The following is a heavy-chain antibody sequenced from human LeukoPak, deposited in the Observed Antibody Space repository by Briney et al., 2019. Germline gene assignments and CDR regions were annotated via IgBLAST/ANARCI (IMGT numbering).Heavy chain of an antibody. CDR1: GGSISSYY. CDR3: ARAGAGYDSSGYYSYYFDY. V-gene: IGHV4-59*01. Sequence: SETLSLTCTVSGGSISSYYWSWIRQPPGKGLEWIGYIYYSGSTNYNPSLKSRVTISVDTSKNQFSLKLSSVTAADTAVYYCARAGAGYDSSGYYSYYFDYWGQGTLVTVSS. D-gene: IGHD3-22*01. J-gene: IGHJ4*02. CDR2: IYYSGST.